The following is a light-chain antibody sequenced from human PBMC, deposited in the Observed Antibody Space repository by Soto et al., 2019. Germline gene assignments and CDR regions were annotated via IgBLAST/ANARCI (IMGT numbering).Light chain of an antibody. Sequence: ILMTQYPVNRSLSPGERATLSCRASQSVSSNLAWYQQKPGQAPSLLIYGAFTRATGIPARFSGTGSGTEVTITISSLKSEDFALYYCQQYNDWPLTFGQGTKVDIK. V-gene: IGKV3-15*01. J-gene: IGKJ1*01. CDR1: QSVSSN. CDR3: QQYNDWPLT. CDR2: GAF.